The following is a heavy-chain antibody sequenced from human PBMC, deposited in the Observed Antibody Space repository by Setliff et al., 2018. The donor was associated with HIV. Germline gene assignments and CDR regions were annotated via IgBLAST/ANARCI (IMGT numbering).Heavy chain of an antibody. CDR2: VNPDRSEA. CDR3: ADPPSGY. Sequence: PGGSLRLSCVVSGFTFSDVWMSWVRQAPGKGLEWVASVNPDRSEASSVGSMKGRFTVSRDNAKNSLSLQMNSLRVEDTAVYYCADPPSGYWGQGTLVTVSS. CDR1: GFTFSDVW. D-gene: IGHD3-10*01. V-gene: IGHV3-7*01. J-gene: IGHJ4*02.